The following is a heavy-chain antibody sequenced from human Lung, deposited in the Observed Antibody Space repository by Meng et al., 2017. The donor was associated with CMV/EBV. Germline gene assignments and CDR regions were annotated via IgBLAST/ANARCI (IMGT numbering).Heavy chain of an antibody. CDR3: TKDRGLASGWFIH. Sequence: LSCVASVFPFSLYPMNWVRQAPGKGLEWVSSISGGSDYMYYADSMKGRVTISRDNAKNSLFLQLNSLRAEDTAVYYCTKDRGLASGWFIHWGQGTL. V-gene: IGHV3-21*01. CDR1: VFPFSLYP. J-gene: IGHJ4*02. D-gene: IGHD6-13*01. CDR2: ISGGSDYM.